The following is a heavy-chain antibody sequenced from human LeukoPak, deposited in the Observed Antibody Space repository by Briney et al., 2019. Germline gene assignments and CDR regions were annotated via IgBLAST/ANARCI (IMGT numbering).Heavy chain of an antibody. D-gene: IGHD3-16*01. J-gene: IGHJ4*02. CDR2: ICIYDSTI. CDR3: ARDSSAWGRAGFDY. CDR1: GFNFNSYE. Sequence: GGSLRLSCAASGFNFNSYEMNWLRQAPGKGLEWLSYICIYDSTIYYPHSAKGRFTLSRDNAENSLYLQMNSLRGEATAVYYCARDSSAWGRAGFDYWGQGTLVTVSS. V-gene: IGHV3-48*03.